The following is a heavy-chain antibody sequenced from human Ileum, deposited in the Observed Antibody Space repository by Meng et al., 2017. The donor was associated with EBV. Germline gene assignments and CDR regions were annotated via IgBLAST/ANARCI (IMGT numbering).Heavy chain of an antibody. D-gene: IGHD1-26*01. V-gene: IGHV4-61*08. CDR2: VNYNGDS. CDR3: ARDLRVGGAFDY. CDR1: GASVTSSGYY. Sequence: QVQLQQSGPGLLRPSETLSLTCTVSGASVTSSGYYWSWLRQSPGKGLEWLGYVNYNGDSTYNPSLKSRVTIFIDTSKKQFYLNLTSATAADTAIYYCARDLRVGGAFDYWGQGTLVTVSS. J-gene: IGHJ4*02.